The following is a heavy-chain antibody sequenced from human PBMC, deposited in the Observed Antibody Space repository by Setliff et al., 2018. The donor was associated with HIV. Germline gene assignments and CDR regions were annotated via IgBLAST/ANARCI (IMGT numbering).Heavy chain of an antibody. Sequence: PGGSLRLSCTTSRFSFSTFWMTWVRQAPGKGLEWIANINEDGNKKYHAGSVWGRFTISRDNAKNSLYLQMNSLRVEDTAVYYCARDGLLNYYDTSAYYPEDHWGQGTLVTVSS. J-gene: IGHJ4*02. CDR1: RFSFSTFW. V-gene: IGHV3-7*01. CDR2: INEDGNKK. D-gene: IGHD3-22*01. CDR3: ARDGLLNYYDTSAYYPEDH.